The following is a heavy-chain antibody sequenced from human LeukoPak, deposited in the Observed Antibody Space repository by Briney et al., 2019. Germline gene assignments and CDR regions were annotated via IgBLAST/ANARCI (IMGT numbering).Heavy chain of an antibody. CDR1: GGSFSGYY. V-gene: IGHV4-34*01. CDR2: INHSGST. J-gene: IGHJ4*02. Sequence: SETLSLTCAVYGGSFSGYYWSWIRQPPGKGLEWIGEINHSGSTNYNPSLKSLVTISVDTSKNQFSLKLSSVTAADTAVYYCARLAAAGTGYWGQGTLVTVSS. CDR3: ARLAAAGTGY. D-gene: IGHD6-13*01.